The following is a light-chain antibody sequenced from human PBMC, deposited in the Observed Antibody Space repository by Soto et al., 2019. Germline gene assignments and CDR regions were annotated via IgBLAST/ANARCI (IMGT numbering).Light chain of an antibody. Sequence: DIQTTQCPSSMSASVRDRGMSTRRASDSISPWVAWYQQKPGKAPKVLIYKASSLVSGVPSRFSGSGSGTEFTLTISSLQPDDFTTYYCQHYGGMWAFGQGSKVDI. CDR1: DSISPW. CDR2: KAS. CDR3: QHYGGMWA. V-gene: IGKV1-5*03. J-gene: IGKJ1*01.